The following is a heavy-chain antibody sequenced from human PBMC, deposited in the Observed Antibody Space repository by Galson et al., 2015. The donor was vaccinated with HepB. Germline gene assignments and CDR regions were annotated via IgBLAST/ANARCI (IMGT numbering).Heavy chain of an antibody. V-gene: IGHV3-48*01. Sequence: SLRLSCAASGFTFSSYSMNWVRQAPGKGLEWVSYISSSSSTIYYADSVKGRFTISRDNAKNSLYLQMNSLRAEDTAVYYCARDNRPAIFGVVWGDEDDFDLWGRGTLVTVSS. D-gene: IGHD3-3*01. CDR1: GFTFSSYS. J-gene: IGHJ2*01. CDR3: ARDNRPAIFGVVWGDEDDFDL. CDR2: ISSSSSTI.